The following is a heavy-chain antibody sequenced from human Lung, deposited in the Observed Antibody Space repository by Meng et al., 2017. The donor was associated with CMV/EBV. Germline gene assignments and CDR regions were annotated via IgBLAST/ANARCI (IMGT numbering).Heavy chain of an antibody. CDR2: VNPNSGVT. Sequence: SVKVSXKASAYTFIGYNMHWVRQALGQGLEWVGWVNPNSGVTGYAQKFLGRVTMTSDTSITTAYMELTRLTYDDTAVYYCARHFPSGLDGFDIWGQGTVVTVSS. J-gene: IGHJ3*02. D-gene: IGHD3-3*02. CDR3: ARHFPSGLDGFDI. V-gene: IGHV1-2*02. CDR1: AYTFIGYN.